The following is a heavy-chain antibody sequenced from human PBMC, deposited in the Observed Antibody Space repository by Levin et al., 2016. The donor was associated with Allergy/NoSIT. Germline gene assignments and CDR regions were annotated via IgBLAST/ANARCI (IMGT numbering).Heavy chain of an antibody. V-gene: IGHV1-46*01. Sequence: WVRQAPGQGLEWMGIINPSGGSTSYAQKFQGRVTMTRDTSTSTVYMELSSLRSEDTAVYYCAREYGSTSQYYYYYYYMDVWGKGTTVTVSS. J-gene: IGHJ6*03. CDR2: INPSGGST. D-gene: IGHD2-2*01. CDR3: AREYGSTSQYYYYYYYMDV.